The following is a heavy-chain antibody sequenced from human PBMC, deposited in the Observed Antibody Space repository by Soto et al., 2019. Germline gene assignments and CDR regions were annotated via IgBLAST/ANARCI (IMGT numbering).Heavy chain of an antibody. J-gene: IGHJ4*02. CDR1: GFTFSSYA. D-gene: IGHD3-10*01. CDR3: AKVSYGSGSPEV. V-gene: IGHV3-23*01. Sequence: EVQLLESGGGLVQPGGSLRLSCAASGFTFSSYAMSWVRQAPGKGLEWVSAISGSGGSTYYADSVKDRFTISRDNSKNTLYLQMNSLRAEDTAVYYCAKVSYGSGSPEVGGQGTLVTVSS. CDR2: ISGSGGST.